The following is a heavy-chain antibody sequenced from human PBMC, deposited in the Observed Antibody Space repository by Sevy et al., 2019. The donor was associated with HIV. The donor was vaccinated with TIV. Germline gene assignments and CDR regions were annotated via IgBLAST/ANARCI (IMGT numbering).Heavy chain of an antibody. CDR1: GFTFGDYA. Sequence: GGSLRLSCTASGFTFGDYAMSWFRQAPGKGLEGVGFIRSKAYGGTTEYAASVKGRFTISRDDSKSMAYLQMNSLKTEDTAVYYCTREPTSLVTTGYFDFWGQGTLVTVSS. CDR3: TREPTSLVTTGYFDF. V-gene: IGHV3-49*03. D-gene: IGHD1-1*01. J-gene: IGHJ4*02. CDR2: IRSKAYGGTT.